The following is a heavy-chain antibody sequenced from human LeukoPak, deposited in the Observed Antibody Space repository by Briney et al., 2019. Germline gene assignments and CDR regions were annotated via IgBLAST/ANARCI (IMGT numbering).Heavy chain of an antibody. J-gene: IGHJ4*02. Sequence: GGSLRLSCAASGFTFSSYAMHWVRQAPGKGLEWVAVISYDGSNKYYADSVKGRFTISRDNSKNTLYLQMNSLRAEDTAVYYCVAGADYYGSGGLNDYWGQETLVTVSS. D-gene: IGHD3-10*01. CDR3: VAGADYYGSGGLNDY. V-gene: IGHV3-30*04. CDR2: ISYDGSNK. CDR1: GFTFSSYA.